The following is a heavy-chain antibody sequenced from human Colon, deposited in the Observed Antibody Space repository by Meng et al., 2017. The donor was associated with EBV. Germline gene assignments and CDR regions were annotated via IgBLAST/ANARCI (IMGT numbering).Heavy chain of an antibody. CDR3: ARRGSRSGWYAYDY. V-gene: IGHV4-39*02. Sequence: QPQLQEAGPGLVKPSETLSLTCTVSGGSISRDTYYWGWIRQPPGKGLEWIGSLYYSGSTYSNPSLKSRVTISVDTSKNHFSLKLSSVTAADTAVYYCARRGSRSGWYAYDYWGQGTLVPSPQ. CDR1: GGSISRDTYY. D-gene: IGHD6-19*01. CDR2: LYYSGST. J-gene: IGHJ4*02.